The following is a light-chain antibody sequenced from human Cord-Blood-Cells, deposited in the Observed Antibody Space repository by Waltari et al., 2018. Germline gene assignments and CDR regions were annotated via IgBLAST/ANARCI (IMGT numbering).Light chain of an antibody. J-gene: IGKJ1*01. CDR3: QQYGSSPPWT. CDR2: GAS. CDR1: QSVSSSY. Sequence: EPALTQSPGTLSLSRGERATLTCRASQSVSSSYLAWYQQKPGQAPRLLIYGASSRATGIPDRFSGSGSGTDFTLTISRLEPEDFAVYYCQQYGSSPPWTFGQGTKVEIK. V-gene: IGKV3-20*01.